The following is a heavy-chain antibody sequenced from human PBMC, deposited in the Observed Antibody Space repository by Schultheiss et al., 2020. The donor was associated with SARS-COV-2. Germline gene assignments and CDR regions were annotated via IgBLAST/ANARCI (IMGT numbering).Heavy chain of an antibody. D-gene: IGHD3-22*01. J-gene: IGHJ4*02. V-gene: IGHV3-7*03. CDR2: IKQDGSEK. CDR3: ARERYDSSGYWLDY. CDR1: GFTFDDYG. Sequence: GGSLRLSCAASGFTFDDYGMSWVRQAPGKGLEWVANIKQDGSEKYYADSVKGRFTISRDNSKNTLYLQMNSLRAEDTALYHCARERYDSSGYWLDYWGQGTLVTVSS.